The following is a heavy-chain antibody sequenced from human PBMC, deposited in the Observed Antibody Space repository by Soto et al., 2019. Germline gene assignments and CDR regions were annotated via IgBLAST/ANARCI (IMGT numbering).Heavy chain of an antibody. Sequence: EVQLVESGGGLAQPGGSLRVSCGASGFTFRDYWMNWVRQVPGKGLVWVSRINNDGSIMEYANSVKGRFTISRDNAKNTLYLQMNSLRDEDTAVYYCARDANGPQSIASWGQGTLVTVSS. CDR1: GFTFRDYW. CDR2: INNDGSIM. D-gene: IGHD2-21*01. V-gene: IGHV3-74*01. J-gene: IGHJ4*02. CDR3: ARDANGPQSIAS.